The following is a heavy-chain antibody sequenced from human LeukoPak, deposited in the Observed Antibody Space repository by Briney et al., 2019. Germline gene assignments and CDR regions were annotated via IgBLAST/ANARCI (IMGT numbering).Heavy chain of an antibody. CDR3: ARDPGGSGSYYKDY. CDR1: GYTFTGYY. D-gene: IGHD3-10*01. Sequence: GASVKVSCKASGYTFTGYYIHWVRQAPGQGLEWMGWINPNSGGTNYAQKFQGRVTMTRDTCISTAYMELSRLRSDDTAVYYCARDPGGSGSYYKDYWGQGTLVTVSS. J-gene: IGHJ4*02. CDR2: INPNSGGT. V-gene: IGHV1-2*02.